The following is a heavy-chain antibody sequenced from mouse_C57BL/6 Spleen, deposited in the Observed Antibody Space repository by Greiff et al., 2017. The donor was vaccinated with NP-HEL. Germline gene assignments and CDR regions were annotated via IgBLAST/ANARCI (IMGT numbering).Heavy chain of an antibody. CDR1: GFTFSSYG. Sequence: EVQRVESGGDLVKPGGSLKLSCAASGFTFSSYGMSWVRQTPDKRLEWVATISSGGSYTYYPDSVKGRFTISRDNAKNTLYLQMSSLKSEDTAMYYCARLSDDGGYFDVWGTGTTVTVSS. CDR3: ARLSDDGGYFDV. D-gene: IGHD2-3*01. CDR2: ISSGGSYT. J-gene: IGHJ1*03. V-gene: IGHV5-6*01.